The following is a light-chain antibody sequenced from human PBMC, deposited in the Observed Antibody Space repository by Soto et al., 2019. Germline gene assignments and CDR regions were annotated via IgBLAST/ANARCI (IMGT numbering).Light chain of an antibody. V-gene: IGKV3-20*01. Sequence: IVLTQCPGTLSLSTGARATLSFKTSQSRGSNFLAWYQHKPGQAPRLLIYASSNRATGIPDRFSGSESGTDFTLTINRLQPEDFAVYYCQLYGISPHFGQGTRLEIK. CDR2: ASS. CDR3: QLYGISPH. CDR1: QSRGSNF. J-gene: IGKJ5*01.